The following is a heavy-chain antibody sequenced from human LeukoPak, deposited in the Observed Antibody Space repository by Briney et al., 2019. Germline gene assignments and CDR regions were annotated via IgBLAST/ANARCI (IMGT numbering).Heavy chain of an antibody. J-gene: IGHJ4*02. D-gene: IGHD2-2*02. CDR1: GFTFSSYA. CDR3: ARVPREGYCSSTSCYNHY. Sequence: GGSLRLSCAASGFTFSSYAMHWVRQAPGKGLEWVAVISYDGSNKYYADSVKGRFTISRDNSKNTLYLQMNSLRAEDTAVYYCARVPREGYCSSTSCYNHYWGQGTLVTGSS. V-gene: IGHV3-30-3*01. CDR2: ISYDGSNK.